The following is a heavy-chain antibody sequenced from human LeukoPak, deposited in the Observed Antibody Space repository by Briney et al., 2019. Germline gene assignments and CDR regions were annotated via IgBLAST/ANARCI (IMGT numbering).Heavy chain of an antibody. D-gene: IGHD6-13*01. CDR2: ISWNSGSI. CDR1: GFTFDDYA. Sequence: GGSLRLSCAASGFTFDDYAMHWVRQAPGKGLEWVSGISWNSGSIGYADSVKGRFTISRDNAKNSLYLQMNSLRAEDMALYYCAKGYSSSRYRAYYFDYWGQGTLVTVSS. J-gene: IGHJ4*02. CDR3: AKGYSSSRYRAYYFDY. V-gene: IGHV3-9*03.